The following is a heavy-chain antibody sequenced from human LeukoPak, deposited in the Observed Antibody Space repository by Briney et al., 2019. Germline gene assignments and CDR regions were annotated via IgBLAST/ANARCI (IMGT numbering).Heavy chain of an antibody. V-gene: IGHV3-74*01. Sequence: GGSLRLSCAASGFTFSSYWMHWVRQAPGKGLVWVSRISSDGSSTSYADSVKGRFTISRDNAKNTLYLQMNSLRADDTAVYYCASTVTTLFDYWGQGTLVTVSS. CDR3: ASTVTTLFDY. CDR1: GFTFSSYW. D-gene: IGHD4-17*01. CDR2: ISSDGSST. J-gene: IGHJ4*02.